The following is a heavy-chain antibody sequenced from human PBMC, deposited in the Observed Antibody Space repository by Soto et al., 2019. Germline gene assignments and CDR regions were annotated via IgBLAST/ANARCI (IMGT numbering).Heavy chain of an antibody. Sequence: PSETLSLTCTVSGDSISSYYWSWIRQPPGKGLEWIGHIYYSGSTNYNPSLKSRVTISVDTSKNQFSLKLSSVTAADTAVYYCARKYPPYYYDSSGYYSPSPFDYWGQETLVTVSS. J-gene: IGHJ4*02. CDR3: ARKYPPYYYDSSGYYSPSPFDY. D-gene: IGHD3-22*01. CDR1: GDSISSYY. CDR2: IYYSGST. V-gene: IGHV4-59*01.